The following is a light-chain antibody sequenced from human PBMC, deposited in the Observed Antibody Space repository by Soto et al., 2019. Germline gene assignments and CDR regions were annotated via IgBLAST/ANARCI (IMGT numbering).Light chain of an antibody. CDR3: QQYNTYSGT. V-gene: IGKV1-5*03. CDR2: RAS. CDR1: QSINSW. Sequence: DIQMTQSPSTLSASVGDRVTITCRASQSINSWLAWYQQKPGRAPKLLIYRASSLESGVPSRFSGSGSGTELTLSINSLQSDDFATYYCQQYNTYSGTLGQGTKVEIK. J-gene: IGKJ1*01.